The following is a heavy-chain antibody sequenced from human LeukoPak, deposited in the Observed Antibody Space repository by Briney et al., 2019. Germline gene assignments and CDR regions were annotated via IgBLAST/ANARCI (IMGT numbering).Heavy chain of an antibody. D-gene: IGHD3-16*01. Sequence: ASVKVSCKASGYXFTDYYMHWVRQAPGQGLEWMGWINPNSGGTNYAQKFQGRVTMTRDTSISTAYMELSRLRSDDTAVHYCARSCGLGGNFFDYWGQGTLVTVSS. CDR2: INPNSGGT. J-gene: IGHJ4*02. CDR3: ARSCGLGGNFFDY. V-gene: IGHV1-2*02. CDR1: GYXFTDYY.